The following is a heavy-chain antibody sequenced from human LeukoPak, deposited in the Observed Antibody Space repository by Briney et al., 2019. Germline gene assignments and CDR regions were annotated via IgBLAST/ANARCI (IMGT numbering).Heavy chain of an antibody. CDR3: ARGMNAWSHFDS. J-gene: IGHJ4*02. D-gene: IGHD2-2*01. CDR1: GGSISTSSYY. Sequence: PSETLSLTCTVSGGSISTSSYYWGWVRQPPGKGLEWIGNIFYSGSTYYSPSLKSRVTISLDTSRNQFSLKLNSVTAADTAVYYCARGMNAWSHFDSWGRGSLVSVSS. CDR2: IFYSGST. V-gene: IGHV4-39*07.